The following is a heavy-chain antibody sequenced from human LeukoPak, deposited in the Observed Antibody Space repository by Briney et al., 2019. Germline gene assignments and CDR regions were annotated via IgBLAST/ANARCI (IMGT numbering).Heavy chain of an antibody. CDR3: ARDRRYYGSGSLIDY. V-gene: IGHV3-7*01. CDR2: IKQDGSEK. J-gene: IGHJ4*02. CDR1: GFTFSSYW. Sequence: PGGSLRLSCAASGFTFSSYWMSWVRQAPGKGLEWVANIKQDGSEKYYVDSVKGRFTISRDNAKNSLYLQMNSLRAEDTAVYYCARDRRYYGSGSLIDYWGQGTLVTVSS. D-gene: IGHD3-10*01.